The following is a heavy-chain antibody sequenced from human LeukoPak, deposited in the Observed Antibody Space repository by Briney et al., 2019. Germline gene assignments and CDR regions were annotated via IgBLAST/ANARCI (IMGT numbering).Heavy chain of an antibody. CDR1: GFTFSNAW. CDR2: IKSKTEGATT. CDR3: TTKGGYCSSTSCLYFDY. Sequence: GGSLRLSCAASGFTFSNAWISWVRHAPGKGLEWVGRIKSKTEGATTNYAAPVKGRFTISRDDSKNTLYMQMNGRKTEGTAVYYCTTKGGYCSSTSCLYFDYWGRGTLVSVSS. V-gene: IGHV3-15*01. D-gene: IGHD2-2*01. J-gene: IGHJ4*02.